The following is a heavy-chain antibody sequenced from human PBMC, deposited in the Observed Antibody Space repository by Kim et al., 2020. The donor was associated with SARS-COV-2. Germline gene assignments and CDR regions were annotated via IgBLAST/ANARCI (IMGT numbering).Heavy chain of an antibody. CDR2: IYYSGST. J-gene: IGHJ6*02. D-gene: IGHD3-22*01. CDR3: ARGYYYDSRSFSGMDV. CDR1: GGSISSYY. Sequence: SETLSLTCTVSGGSISSYYWSWIRQPPGKGLEWIGYIYYSGSTNYNPSLKSRVTISVDTSKNQFCLKLSSVTAADTAVYYCARGYYYDSRSFSGMDVWGQGTTVTVSS. V-gene: IGHV4-59*01.